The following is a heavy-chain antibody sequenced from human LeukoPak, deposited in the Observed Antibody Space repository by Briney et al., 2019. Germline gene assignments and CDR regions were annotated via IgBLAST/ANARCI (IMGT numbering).Heavy chain of an antibody. J-gene: IGHJ2*01. D-gene: IGHD6-6*01. CDR2: INHSGST. V-gene: IGHV4-34*01. CDR3: AGFKLSRYFDL. CDR1: AGSLSGYY. Sequence: SETLSLTCAVYAGSLSGYYWSWIRQPPGNGLEWKGEINHSGSTNYNPSLKSQATISVDTSKNPFSLKLSSVTAADTAVYYCAGFKLSRYFDLWGRGTLVTVSS.